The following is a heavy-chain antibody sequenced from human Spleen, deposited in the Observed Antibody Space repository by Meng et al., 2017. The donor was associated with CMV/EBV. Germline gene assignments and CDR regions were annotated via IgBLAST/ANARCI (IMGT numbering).Heavy chain of an antibody. D-gene: IGHD3-3*01. V-gene: IGHV3-21*01. CDR2: ISSSSSYI. CDR3: ARVFGGSYDFWSGYYTPDGYFDY. J-gene: IGHJ4*02. Sequence: GGSLRLSCAASGFTFSRYAMSWVRQAPGKGLEWVSSISSSSSYIYYADSVKGRFTISRDNAKNSLYLQMNSLRAEDTAVYYCARVFGGSYDFWSGYYTPDGYFDYWGQGTLVTVSS. CDR1: GFTFSRYA.